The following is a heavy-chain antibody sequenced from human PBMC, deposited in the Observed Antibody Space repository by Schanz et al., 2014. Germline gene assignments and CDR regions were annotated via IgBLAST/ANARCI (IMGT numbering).Heavy chain of an antibody. V-gene: IGHV3-11*01. CDR2: ISGSATTI. CDR3: ASSSYRLLSYYYAMDV. CDR1: GFIFNDYY. Sequence: QVQLVESGGGLVKPGGSLRLSCAASGFIFNDYYMNWIRQAPGKGLEWLSYISGSATTIYYADSVKGRFTISRDNAKNSLYLQMHSLRPEDTAVYYCASSSYRLLSYYYAMDVWGQGTTVTVSS. J-gene: IGHJ6*02. D-gene: IGHD1-26*01.